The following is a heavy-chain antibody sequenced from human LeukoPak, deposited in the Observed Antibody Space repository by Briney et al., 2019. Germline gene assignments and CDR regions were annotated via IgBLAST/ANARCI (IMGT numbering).Heavy chain of an antibody. Sequence: ASVKVSCKASGYTFNSYGISWVRQAPGQGLEWMGWISAYNGNTNYPQKLQGRVTMTTDTSTTTAYVELRSLISDDTAVYYCARKFDILTGQSNWFAPWGQGTLVTVSS. CDR3: ARKFDILTGQSNWFAP. CDR2: ISAYNGNT. D-gene: IGHD3-9*01. J-gene: IGHJ5*02. CDR1: GYTFNSYG. V-gene: IGHV1-18*01.